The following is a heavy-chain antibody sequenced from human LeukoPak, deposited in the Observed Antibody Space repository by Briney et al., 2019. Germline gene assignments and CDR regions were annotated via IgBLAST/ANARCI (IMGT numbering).Heavy chain of an antibody. CDR1: GDSISSGGSY. V-gene: IGHV4-31*03. CDR2: IYYSGTT. J-gene: IGHJ6*02. CDR3: ARAACSSTSCYAGYYYGMDV. D-gene: IGHD2-2*01. Sequence: SQTLSLTCTVSGDSISSGGSYWSWTRQHPGEGLEWIGYIYYSGTTQYNPSLRSRVTISIDTSKNQFSLKLTSVTAADTAVYYCARAACSSTSCYAGYYYGMDVWGQGTTVTVSS.